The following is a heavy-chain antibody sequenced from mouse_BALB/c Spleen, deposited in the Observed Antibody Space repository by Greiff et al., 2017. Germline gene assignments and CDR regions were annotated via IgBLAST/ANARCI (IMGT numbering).Heavy chain of an antibody. J-gene: IGHJ2*01. CDR3: AGDYFDY. V-gene: IGHV5-6-5*01. CDR2: ISSGGST. CDR1: GFTFSSYA. Sequence: DAQLVESGGGLVKPGGSLKLSCAASGFTFSSYAMSWVRQTPEKRLEWVASISSGGSTYYPDSVKGRFTISRDNARNILYLQMSSLRSEDTAMYYCAGDYFDYWGQGTTLTVSS.